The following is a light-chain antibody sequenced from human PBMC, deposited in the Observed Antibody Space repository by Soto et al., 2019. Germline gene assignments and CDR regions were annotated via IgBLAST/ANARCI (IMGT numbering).Light chain of an antibody. CDR3: SSHTTSSTLGV. V-gene: IGLV2-14*01. Sequence: QLVLTQPASVSGSPGQSITISCTGTSSDVGGYNYVSWYQQHPGKAPKLMIYEVSNRPAGVSNRFSGSKSGNTASLTISGLQAEDVAQYYCSSHTTSSTLGVFGGGTQLTVL. CDR1: SSDVGGYNY. J-gene: IGLJ3*02. CDR2: EVS.